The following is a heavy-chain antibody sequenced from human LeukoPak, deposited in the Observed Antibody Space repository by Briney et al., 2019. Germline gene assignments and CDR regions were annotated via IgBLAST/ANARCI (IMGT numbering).Heavy chain of an antibody. CDR2: IYYSGST. J-gene: IGHJ4*02. D-gene: IGHD6-6*01. CDR1: GGSISSSSYY. V-gene: IGHV4-39*07. Sequence: SETLSLTCTVSGGSISSSSYYWGWIRQPPGKGLEWIGSIYYSGSTYYNPSLKSRVTISVDRSKNQFSLKLSSVTAADTAVYYCARDRAPNGVLFDSSSSSGTLDYWGQGTLVTVSS. CDR3: ARDRAPNGVLFDSSSSSGTLDY.